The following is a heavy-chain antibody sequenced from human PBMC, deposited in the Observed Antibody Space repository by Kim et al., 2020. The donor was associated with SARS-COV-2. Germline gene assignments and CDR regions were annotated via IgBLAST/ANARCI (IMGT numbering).Heavy chain of an antibody. CDR2: TYYRSKWYN. CDR3: AASTVTIFGLILPCMDV. J-gene: IGHJ6*02. Sequence: SETLSLTCAISGASVSSNSVTWNWIRQSPSRGLEWLGRTYYRSKWYNDSAVPEKSRITINPDTSKNQFSLQLNAVTPADTAVYYCAASTVTIFGLILPCMDVWGQGTTVTVSS. D-gene: IGHD3-3*01. V-gene: IGHV6-1*01. CDR1: GASVSSNSVT.